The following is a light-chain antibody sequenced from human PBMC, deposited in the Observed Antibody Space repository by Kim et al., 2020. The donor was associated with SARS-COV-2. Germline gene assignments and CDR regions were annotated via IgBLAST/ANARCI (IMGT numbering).Light chain of an antibody. CDR1: QSISSY. V-gene: IGKV1-39*01. J-gene: IGKJ1*01. CDR3: QQGFSTPPRT. Sequence: DIQMTQSPSSLSASVGDRVTITCRASQSISSYLNWYQQKPGKAPKLLIYAASSLQSGISSRFSGSGSGTDFTLTISSLQPEDFASYYCQQGFSTPPRTFGQGTKVDSK. CDR2: AAS.